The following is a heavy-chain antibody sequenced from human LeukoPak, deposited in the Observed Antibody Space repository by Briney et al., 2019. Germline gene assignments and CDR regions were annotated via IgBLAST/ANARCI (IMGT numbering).Heavy chain of an antibody. CDR1: GFTFSGSA. V-gene: IGHV3-73*01. Sequence: GGSLKLPCAASGFTFSGSAMHWVRQASGKGLEWVGRIRSKANSYATAYAASVKGRFTISRDDSKNTAYLQMNSLKTEDTAVYYCTRPLVAKFGPPGDYWGQGTLVTVSS. J-gene: IGHJ4*02. CDR3: TRPLVAKFGPPGDY. CDR2: IRSKANSYAT. D-gene: IGHD5-12*01.